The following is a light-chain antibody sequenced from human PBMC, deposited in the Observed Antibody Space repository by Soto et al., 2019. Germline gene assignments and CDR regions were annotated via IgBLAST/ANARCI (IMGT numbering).Light chain of an antibody. J-gene: IGKJ5*01. CDR3: MQPLDLPVT. CDR2: LAS. V-gene: IGKV2-28*01. Sequence: ETLLTQLPLSLSVTPGEPASISCSSSQSLLHTNAYHYLDWYLQKPGQSPQLLIYLASYRASEVPDRFSGSGSGTEFTLRISRVEAEDVGVYYCMQPLDLPVTFGQGTRLEIK. CDR1: QSLLHTNAYHY.